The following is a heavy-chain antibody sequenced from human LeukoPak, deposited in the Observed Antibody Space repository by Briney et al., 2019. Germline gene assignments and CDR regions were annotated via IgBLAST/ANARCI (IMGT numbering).Heavy chain of an antibody. V-gene: IGHV3-49*05. D-gene: IGHD1-1*01. Sequence: NPGGSLRLSCTASGFTFGDYAMSWIRQAPGKGLEWVGFIRSKAYGETADYAASVKGRFTISRDDSKAIAYQQMNSLKTEDTAVYHCTRDRGAYNLYDYWGQGTLVTVSS. CDR2: IRSKAYGETA. CDR3: TRDRGAYNLYDY. CDR1: GFTFGDYA. J-gene: IGHJ4*02.